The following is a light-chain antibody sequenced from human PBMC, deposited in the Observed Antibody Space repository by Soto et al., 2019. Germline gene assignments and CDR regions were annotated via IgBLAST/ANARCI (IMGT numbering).Light chain of an antibody. Sequence: QSALPQAASVSGSPGQSITISCTGTSSDVGAYIYVSWYQHHPGKAPKVMIYEVTNRPPGVSDRFSGSKSGNTASLTISGLQAEDEADYYCCSYTSSRTYVFGTGTKVTVL. V-gene: IGLV2-14*01. J-gene: IGLJ1*01. CDR1: SSDVGAYIY. CDR3: CSYTSSRTYV. CDR2: EVT.